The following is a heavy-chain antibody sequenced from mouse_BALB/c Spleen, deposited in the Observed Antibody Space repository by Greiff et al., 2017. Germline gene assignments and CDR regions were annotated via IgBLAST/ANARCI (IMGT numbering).Heavy chain of an antibody. CDR3: ARDEATEGFDY. Sequence: EVQVVESGGGLVQPGGSRKLSCAASGFTFSSFGMHWVRQAPEKGLEWVAYISSGSSTIYYADTVKGRFTISRDNPKNTLFLQMTSLRSEDTAMYYCARDEATEGFDYWGQGTTLTVSS. CDR2: ISSGSSTI. CDR1: GFTFSSFG. D-gene: IGHD3-2*02. J-gene: IGHJ2*01. V-gene: IGHV5-17*02.